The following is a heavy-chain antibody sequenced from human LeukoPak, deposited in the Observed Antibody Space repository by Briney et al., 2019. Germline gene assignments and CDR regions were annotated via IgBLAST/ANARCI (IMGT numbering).Heavy chain of an antibody. CDR2: IKSDGRST. D-gene: IGHD2-21*02. V-gene: IGHV3-74*01. Sequence: GGSLRLSCAASGFTFSTYWMHWVRQAPGKGLVWVSRIKSDGRSTSYADFARGRFTISRDNAKNTLYLQMNSLRAEDTAVYYCARAMAVTAPDSWGQGTLATVSS. J-gene: IGHJ4*02. CDR1: GFTFSTYW. CDR3: ARAMAVTAPDS.